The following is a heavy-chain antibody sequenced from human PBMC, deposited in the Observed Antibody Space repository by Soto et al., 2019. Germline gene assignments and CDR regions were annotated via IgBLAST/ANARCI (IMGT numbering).Heavy chain of an antibody. CDR3: ARDSSTTWLGSWY. Sequence: QVRLVQSGAEVKMPGASVRVSCKASGYTFTSYSMHWVRQAPGQRPEWMGWINTDNGNTKYSKDFQDRVTITKDTSASTAYMELTSLRSEDTAVYYCARDSSTTWLGSWYWGQGTLVTVSS. CDR2: INTDNGNT. D-gene: IGHD6-13*01. CDR1: GYTFTSYS. V-gene: IGHV1-3*04. J-gene: IGHJ4*02.